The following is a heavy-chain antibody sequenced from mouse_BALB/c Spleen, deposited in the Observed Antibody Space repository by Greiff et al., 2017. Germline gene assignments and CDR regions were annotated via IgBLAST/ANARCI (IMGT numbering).Heavy chain of an antibody. D-gene: IGHD2-3*01. J-gene: IGHJ3*01. CDR3: ARNDGYYPDAY. CDR1: GYTFTSYW. V-gene: IGHV1-69*02. CDR2: IDPSDSYT. Sequence: QVQLQQPGAELVKPGASVKLSCKASGYTFTSYWMHWVKQRPGQGLEWIGEIDPSDSYTNYNQKFKGKATLTVDKSSSTAYMQLSSLTSEDSAVYYCARNDGYYPDAYWGQGTLVTVSA.